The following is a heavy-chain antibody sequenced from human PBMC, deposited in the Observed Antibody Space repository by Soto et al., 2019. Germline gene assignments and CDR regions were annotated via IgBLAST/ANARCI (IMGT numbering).Heavy chain of an antibody. V-gene: IGHV3-30-3*01. J-gene: IGHJ4*02. Sequence: GGSLRLSCAASGFTFSSYAMHWVRQAPGKGLEWVAVISYDGSNKYYADSVKGRFTISRDNSKNTLYLQMNSLRAEDTAVYYCSREYDRFGELLSDFDYWGQGTLVTVSS. CDR1: GFTFSSYA. CDR2: ISYDGSNK. D-gene: IGHD3-10*01. CDR3: SREYDRFGELLSDFDY.